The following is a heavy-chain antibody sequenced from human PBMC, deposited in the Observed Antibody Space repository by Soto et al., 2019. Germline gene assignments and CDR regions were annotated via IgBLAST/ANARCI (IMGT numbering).Heavy chain of an antibody. V-gene: IGHV4-59*01. CDR2: IYYSGST. D-gene: IGHD2-2*02. CDR3: ARDGLPLGQGYCSSTSCYNAFDI. CDR1: GGSISSYY. J-gene: IGHJ3*02. Sequence: QVQLQESGPGLVKPSETLSLTCTVSGGSISSYYWSWIRQPPGKGLEWIGYIYYSGSTNYNPSLKSRVTISVDTSKNQFTLKLSSVTAADTAVYYCARDGLPLGQGYCSSTSCYNAFDIWGQGTMVTVSS.